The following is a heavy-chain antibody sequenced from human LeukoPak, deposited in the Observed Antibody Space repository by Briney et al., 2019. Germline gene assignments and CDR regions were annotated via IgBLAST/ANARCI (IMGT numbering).Heavy chain of an antibody. Sequence: ASVKVSCKASGGTFSSYAISWVRQVPGQGLEWMGGIIPIFGTANYAQKFQGRVTITTDESTSTAYMELSSLRSEDTAVYYCARDPGIVGVMDVWGKGTTVTVSS. CDR1: GGTFSSYA. V-gene: IGHV1-69*05. CDR3: ARDPGIVGVMDV. CDR2: IIPIFGTA. J-gene: IGHJ6*04. D-gene: IGHD3-16*02.